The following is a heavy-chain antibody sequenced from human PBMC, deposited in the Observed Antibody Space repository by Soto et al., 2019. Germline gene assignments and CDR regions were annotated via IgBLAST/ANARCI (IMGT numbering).Heavy chain of an antibody. CDR2: IYYSGST. D-gene: IGHD1-1*01. CDR3: ARRGRLERGIDYYYGVDV. CDR1: GGSVSSASYY. V-gene: IGHV4-61*01. J-gene: IGHJ6*02. Sequence: LSLTCTVSGGSVSSASYYWSWIRQPPGKGLEWIGYIYYSGSTNYNPSLKSRVTISVDTSKNQFSLKLSSVTAADTAVYYCARRGRLERGIDYYYGVDVWGQGXTVTVYS.